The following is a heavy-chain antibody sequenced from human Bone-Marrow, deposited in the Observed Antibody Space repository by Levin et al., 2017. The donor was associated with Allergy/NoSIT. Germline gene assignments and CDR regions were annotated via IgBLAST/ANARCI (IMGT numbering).Heavy chain of an antibody. CDR3: ARPTFNH. CDR2: ISSSSSTI. Sequence: ASVKVSCAASGFTFSSYSMNWVRQAPGKGLEWVSYISSSSSTIYYADSVKGRFTISRDNAKNSLYLQMNSLRAEDTAVYYCARPTFNHWGQGTLVTVSS. CDR1: GFTFSSYS. V-gene: IGHV3-48*01. J-gene: IGHJ5*02.